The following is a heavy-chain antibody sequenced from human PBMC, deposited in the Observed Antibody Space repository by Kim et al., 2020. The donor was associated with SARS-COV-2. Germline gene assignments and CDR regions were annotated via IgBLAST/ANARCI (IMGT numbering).Heavy chain of an antibody. V-gene: IGHV3-15*01. CDR2: IKSKTDGGTT. Sequence: GGSLRLSCAASGFTFSNAWMSWVRQAPGKGLEWVGRIKSKTDGGTTDYAAPVKGRFTISRDDSKNTLYLQMNSLKTEDTAVYYCTTFGVGVGATLIDYWGQGTLVTVSS. D-gene: IGHD1-26*01. CDR1: GFTFSNAW. J-gene: IGHJ4*02. CDR3: TTFGVGVGATLIDY.